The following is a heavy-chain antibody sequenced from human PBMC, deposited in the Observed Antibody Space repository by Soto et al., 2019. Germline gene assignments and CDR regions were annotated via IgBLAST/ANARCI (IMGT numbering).Heavy chain of an antibody. Sequence: SSVKASCKASGYTFTGYYMHWVRQAPGQGLEWMGWINPNSGGTNYAQKFQGRVTMTRDTSISTAYMELSRLRSDDTAVYYCARGILYSFSWYSGLFAFWGQRSLV. V-gene: IGHV1-2*02. CDR2: INPNSGGT. CDR1: GYTFTGYY. CDR3: ARGILYSFSWYSGLFAF. D-gene: IGHD6-13*01. J-gene: IGHJ4*02.